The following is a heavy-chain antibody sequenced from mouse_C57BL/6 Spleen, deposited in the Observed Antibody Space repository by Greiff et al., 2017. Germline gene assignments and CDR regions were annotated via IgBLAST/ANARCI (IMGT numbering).Heavy chain of an antibody. D-gene: IGHD2-12*01. CDR1: GFNIKDYY. V-gene: IGHV14-2*01. J-gene: IGHJ4*01. CDR2: IDPEDGET. CDR3: ARSALRRGDYYAMDY. Sequence: EVKLVESGAELVKPGASVKLSCTASGFNIKDYYMHWVKQRTEQGLEWIGRIDPEDGETKYAPKFQGKATITADTSSNTAYLQLSSLTSEDTAVYYCARSALRRGDYYAMDYWGQGTSVTVSS.